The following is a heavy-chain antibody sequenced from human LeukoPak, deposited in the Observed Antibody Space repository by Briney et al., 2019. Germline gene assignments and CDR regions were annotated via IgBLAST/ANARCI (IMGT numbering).Heavy chain of an antibody. CDR3: ARWIQLWGDAFDI. Sequence: GGSLRLSCAASGFAFSSYWMSWVRQAPGKGLEWVANIKQDGSEKYYVDSVKGRFTISRDNAKNSLYLQMNSLRAEDTAVYYCARWIQLWGDAFDIWGQGTMVTVSS. CDR1: GFAFSSYW. D-gene: IGHD5-18*01. J-gene: IGHJ3*02. CDR2: IKQDGSEK. V-gene: IGHV3-7*01.